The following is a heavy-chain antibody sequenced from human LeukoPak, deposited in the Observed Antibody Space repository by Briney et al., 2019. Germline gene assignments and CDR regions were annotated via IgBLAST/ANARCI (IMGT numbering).Heavy chain of an antibody. J-gene: IGHJ5*02. D-gene: IGHD3-3*01. Sequence: ASVKVSCKASGGTFSSYAISWGRRAPGQGLGWMGGIIPTFGTANYAQKFQGRVTITADESTSTAYMELSSLRSEDTAVYYCARAITYYDFWSGYYSGGWWFDPWGQGTLVTVSS. CDR2: IIPTFGTA. V-gene: IGHV1-69*13. CDR3: ARAITYYDFWSGYYSGGWWFDP. CDR1: GGTFSSYA.